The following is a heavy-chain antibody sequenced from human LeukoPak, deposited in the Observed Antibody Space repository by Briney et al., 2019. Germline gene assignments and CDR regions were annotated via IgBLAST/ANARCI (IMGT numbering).Heavy chain of an antibody. V-gene: IGHV3-30*18. J-gene: IGHJ4*02. Sequence: GGSLRLSCAASGFTFSSYGMHWVRQAQGKGLAWVAVQSYDGRNKYYADSLKGRFTISRDNSKNTLFLQMNSLRAEDTAVYYCAKDETRDAYNLGATDYWGQGTLVTVSS. CDR1: GFTFSSYG. CDR2: QSYDGRNK. D-gene: IGHD5-24*01. CDR3: AKDETRDAYNLGATDY.